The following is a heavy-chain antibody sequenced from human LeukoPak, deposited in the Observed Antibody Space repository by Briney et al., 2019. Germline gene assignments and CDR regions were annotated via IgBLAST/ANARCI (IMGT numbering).Heavy chain of an antibody. CDR3: ARNTGYSSGWFDY. J-gene: IGHJ4*02. CDR2: ISGSGGST. D-gene: IGHD6-19*01. V-gene: IGHV3-23*01. CDR1: GFTFSSYA. Sequence: GGSLRLSCAASGFTFSSYAISWVRQAPGKGLEWVSAISGSGGSTYYADSVKGRFTISRDNSKNTLYLQMNSLRAEDTAVYYCARNTGYSSGWFDYWGQGTLVTVSS.